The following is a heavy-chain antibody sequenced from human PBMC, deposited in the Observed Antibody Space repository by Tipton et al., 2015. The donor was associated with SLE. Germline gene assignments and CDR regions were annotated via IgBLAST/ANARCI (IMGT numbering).Heavy chain of an antibody. CDR2: IYYSGST. D-gene: IGHD3-16*01. CDR1: GGSISSYY. Sequence: LRLSCTVSGGSISSYYWSWIRQPPGKGLEWIGYIYYSGSTNYNPSLKSRVTISVDTSKNQFSLKLSSVTAADTAVYYCARVGASGAFDIWGQGTMVTVSS. CDR3: ARVGASGAFDI. V-gene: IGHV4-59*01. J-gene: IGHJ3*02.